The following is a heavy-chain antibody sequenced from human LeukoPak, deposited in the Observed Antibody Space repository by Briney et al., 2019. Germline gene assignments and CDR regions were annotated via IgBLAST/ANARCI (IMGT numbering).Heavy chain of an antibody. J-gene: IGHJ4*02. CDR1: GGTFSSYA. V-gene: IGHV1-69*13. Sequence: SVKVSCKASGGTFSSYAISWVRQAPGQGLEWMGGIIPIFGTANYAQKFQGRVTITADESTSTAYMELSSLRSEDTAVYYCARAPRPYSSYPMSPFYYFDYWGQGTLVTVSP. CDR3: ARAPRPYSSYPMSPFYYFDY. D-gene: IGHD6-6*01. CDR2: IIPIFGTA.